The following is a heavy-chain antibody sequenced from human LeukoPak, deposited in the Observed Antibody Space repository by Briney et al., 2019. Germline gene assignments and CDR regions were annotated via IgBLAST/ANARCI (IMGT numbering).Heavy chain of an antibody. Sequence: SETLSLTCTVSGGSISSSSYYWGWIRQPPGKGLEWIGSMYYSGSTYYNPALKSRVTTSVDTSKNQFSLKLSSVTAADTAVYFRARLRGYTDGPPGFWGQGTLVTVSS. V-gene: IGHV4-39*01. CDR2: MYYSGST. J-gene: IGHJ4*02. D-gene: IGHD5-18*01. CDR3: ARLRGYTDGPPGF. CDR1: GGSISSSSYY.